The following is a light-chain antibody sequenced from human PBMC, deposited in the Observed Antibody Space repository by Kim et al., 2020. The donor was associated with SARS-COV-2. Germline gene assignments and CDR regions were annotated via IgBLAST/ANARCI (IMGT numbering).Light chain of an antibody. CDR2: DAS. CDR1: QGVGNY. J-gene: IGKJ1*01. CDR3: QQRTNWPPWT. Sequence: EIVLTQSPATLSLSPGDRATLSCRASQGVGNYLAWYQHKPGQAPRLLIYDASNRATGIPARFSGSGSGTDFTLTISSLEPEDFAVYYCQQRTNWPPWTFGQGTKVDIK. V-gene: IGKV3-11*01.